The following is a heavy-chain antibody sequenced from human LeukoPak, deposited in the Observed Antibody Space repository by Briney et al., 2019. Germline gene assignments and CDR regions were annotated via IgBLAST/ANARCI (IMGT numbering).Heavy chain of an antibody. CDR2: IYHSGST. CDR3: ARHGRTIFGASGWFDP. CDR1: GGSISSSNW. J-gene: IGHJ5*02. D-gene: IGHD3-3*01. Sequence: PSETLSLTCAVSGGSISSSNWWSWVRQPPGKGLEWIGEIYHSGSTNYNPSLKSRVTISVDTSKNQFSLKLSSVTAADTAVYYCARHGRTIFGASGWFDPWGQGTLVTVSS. V-gene: IGHV4-4*02.